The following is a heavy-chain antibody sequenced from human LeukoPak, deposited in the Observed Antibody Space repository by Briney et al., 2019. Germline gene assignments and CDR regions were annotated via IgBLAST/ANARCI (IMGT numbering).Heavy chain of an antibody. Sequence: PSETLSLTCTASGGSLSSFYWSWVRQPAGKGLEWIGRVDTSGSTHYNPSLKSRVTMSLDTSKNQFSLKLNSVTVADTAVYYCARGLGGAYYYMDVWGKGTTVTVSS. J-gene: IGHJ6*03. CDR1: GGSLSSFY. CDR3: ARGLGGAYYYMDV. V-gene: IGHV4-4*07. CDR2: VDTSGST. D-gene: IGHD3-16*01.